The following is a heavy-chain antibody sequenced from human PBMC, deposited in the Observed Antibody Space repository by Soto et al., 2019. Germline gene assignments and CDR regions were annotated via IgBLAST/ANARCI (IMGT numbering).Heavy chain of an antibody. J-gene: IGHJ4*02. D-gene: IGHD6-6*01. CDR2: MNPNSGGT. CDR1: GYTFTGYY. V-gene: IGHV1-2*02. Sequence: QVQLVQSGAEVKKPGASVKVSCKASGYTFTGYYIHWVRQVPGQGLEWMGWMNPNSGGTNYAQRFQGRVTFTRDASINTAYMKMTSLTSDDTAVFYCARSTAARLETDFWGQGTLVTVSS. CDR3: ARSTAARLETDF.